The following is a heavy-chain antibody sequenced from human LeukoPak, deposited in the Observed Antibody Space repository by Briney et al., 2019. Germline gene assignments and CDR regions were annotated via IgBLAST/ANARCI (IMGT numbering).Heavy chain of an antibody. D-gene: IGHD6-13*01. Sequence: SETLSLTCTVSGGSISSSTYYWGWIRQPPGKGLEWIGSIYYSGNTYYNPSLKSRINISVDMSKNHFSLKLSSVTAADTAVYYCARDGRITAVGIDFWGQGTLVTVSS. CDR3: ARDGRITAVGIDF. CDR1: GGSISSSTYY. CDR2: IYYSGNT. V-gene: IGHV4-39*07. J-gene: IGHJ4*02.